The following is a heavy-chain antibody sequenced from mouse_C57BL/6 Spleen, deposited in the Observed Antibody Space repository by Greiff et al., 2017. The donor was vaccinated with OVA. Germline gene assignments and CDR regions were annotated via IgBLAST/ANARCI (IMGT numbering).Heavy chain of an antibody. V-gene: IGHV3-6*01. Sequence: EVHLVESGPGLVKPSQSLSLTCSVTGYSITSGYYWNWIRQFPGNKLEWMGYISYDGSNNYNPSLKNRISITRDTSKNQFFLKLNSVTTEDTATYYCARGGIYDYDDAMDYWGQGTSVTVSS. CDR2: ISYDGSN. J-gene: IGHJ4*01. CDR3: ARGGIYDYDDAMDY. CDR1: GYSITSGYY. D-gene: IGHD2-4*01.